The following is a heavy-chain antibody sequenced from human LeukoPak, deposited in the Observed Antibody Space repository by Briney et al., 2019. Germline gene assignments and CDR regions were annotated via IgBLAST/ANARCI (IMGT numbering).Heavy chain of an antibody. CDR3: AKGDLYDILTGYYGTNFGY. V-gene: IGHV3-23*01. CDR2: ISGSGGST. Sequence: GGTLRLSCAASGFTFSSYGMSWVRQAPGKGLEWVSAISGSGGSTYYADSVKGRFTISRDNSKNTLYLQMNSLRAEDTAVYYCAKGDLYDILTGYYGTNFGYWGQGTLVTVSS. CDR1: GFTFSSYG. D-gene: IGHD3-9*01. J-gene: IGHJ4*02.